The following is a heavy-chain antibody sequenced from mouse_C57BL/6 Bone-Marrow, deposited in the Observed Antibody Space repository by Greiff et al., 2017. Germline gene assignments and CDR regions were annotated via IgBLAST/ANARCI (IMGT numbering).Heavy chain of an antibody. CDR3: ARDSSGSYAMDY. CDR2: IDPSDSYT. J-gene: IGHJ4*01. Sequence: QVQLQQPGAELVKPGASVKLSCKASGYTFTSYWMQWVKQRPGQGLEWIGEIDPSDSYTNYNQKFKGKATLTVDTSSSTAYMQLSSLTSEDSAVEYCARDSSGSYAMDYWGQGTSVTVSA. D-gene: IGHD3-2*02. V-gene: IGHV1-50*01. CDR1: GYTFTSYW.